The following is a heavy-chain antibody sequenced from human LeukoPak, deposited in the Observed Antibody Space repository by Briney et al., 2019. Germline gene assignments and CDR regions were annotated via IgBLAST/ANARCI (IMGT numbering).Heavy chain of an antibody. CDR2: IYHSGST. Sequence: SQTLSLTCAVSGGSISSGGYSWSWIRQPPGKGLEWIGYIYHSGSTYYNPSLKSRVTISVDRSKNQFSLKLSSVTAADTAVYYCARAAMAVSDYWGQGTLVTVSS. D-gene: IGHD5-18*01. CDR1: GGSISSGGYS. CDR3: ARAAMAVSDY. J-gene: IGHJ4*02. V-gene: IGHV4-30-2*01.